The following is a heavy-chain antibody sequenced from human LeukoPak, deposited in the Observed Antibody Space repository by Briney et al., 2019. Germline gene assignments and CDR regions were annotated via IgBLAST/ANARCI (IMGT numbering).Heavy chain of an antibody. D-gene: IGHD4-23*01. Sequence: PSETLSLTCAVYGGSFSGYYWSWIRQPPGKGLEWIGEINHSGSTNYNPSLKSRVTISVDTSKNQFPLKLSSVTAADTAVYYCAREVGKYYYYYGMDVWGQGPRSPSP. V-gene: IGHV4-34*01. CDR3: AREVGKYYYYYGMDV. CDR1: GGSFSGYY. J-gene: IGHJ6*02. CDR2: INHSGST.